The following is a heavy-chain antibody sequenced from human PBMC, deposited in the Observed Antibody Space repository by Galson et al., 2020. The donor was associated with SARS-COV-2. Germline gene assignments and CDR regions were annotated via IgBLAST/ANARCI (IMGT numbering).Heavy chain of an antibody. J-gene: IGHJ4*02. D-gene: IGHD3-22*01. CDR3: ARDLYYDSSGYYHYFDD. V-gene: IGHV4-31*03. CDR1: GGSISSGGYY. CDR2: IYNSGTT. Sequence: SETLSLTCTVSGGSISSGGYYWSWIRQHPGKGLEWIGYIYNSGTTYYNPSLQSRVTISIDTSKNQFSLKLSSVTAADTAVYYCARDLYYDSSGYYHYFDDWGQGTLVTVSS.